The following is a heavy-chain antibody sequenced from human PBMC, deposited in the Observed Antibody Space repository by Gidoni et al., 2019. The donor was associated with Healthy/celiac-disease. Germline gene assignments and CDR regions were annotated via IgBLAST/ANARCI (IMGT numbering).Heavy chain of an antibody. V-gene: IGHV1-2*04. D-gene: IGHD3-10*01. Sequence: QVQLVQSGAEVKKPGASVKVSCKASGYTFTGYYMHWVRQAPGQGLEWMGWINPNSGGTNYAQKFQGWVTMTRDTSISTAYMELSRLRSDDTAVYYCARSNYYGSGNPEGLYGMDVWGQGTTVTVSS. J-gene: IGHJ6*02. CDR3: ARSNYYGSGNPEGLYGMDV. CDR1: GYTFTGYY. CDR2: INPNSGGT.